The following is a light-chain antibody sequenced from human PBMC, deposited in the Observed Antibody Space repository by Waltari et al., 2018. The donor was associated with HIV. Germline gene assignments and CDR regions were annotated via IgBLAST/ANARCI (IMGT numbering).Light chain of an antibody. V-gene: IGLV1-44*01. J-gene: IGLJ2*01. CDR2: SNN. CDR1: SSNIGSNT. CDR3: AAGDDSLNGVV. Sequence: QSVLTQAPSASGTPGQRVTISCSGSSSNIGSNTGNWYQQLPGTAPKLLIYSNNQRPPGVPDRFSGSTSGTSASLAISGVQSEDEAVYYCAAGDDSLNGVVFGGGTKLTVL.